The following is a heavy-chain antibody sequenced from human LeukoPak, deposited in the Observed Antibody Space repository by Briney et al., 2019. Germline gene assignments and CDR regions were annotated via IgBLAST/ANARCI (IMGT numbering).Heavy chain of an antibody. CDR3: ARSETTSFDY. Sequence: SVKVSCKASGGTFNNFAFSWVRQAPGQGLVWMGGIIPIFGTANYVQKFQGRVTITADESTSTAYMELSSLRSEDTAVYYCARSETTSFDYWGQGTLVTVSS. D-gene: IGHD4-17*01. J-gene: IGHJ4*02. CDR2: IIPIFGTA. CDR1: GGTFNNFA. V-gene: IGHV1-69*13.